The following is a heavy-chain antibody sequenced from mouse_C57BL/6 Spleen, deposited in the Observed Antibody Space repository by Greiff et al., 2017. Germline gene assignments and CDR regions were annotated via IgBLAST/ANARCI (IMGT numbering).Heavy chain of an antibody. Sequence: QVQLQQPGAELVMPGASVKLSCTASGYTFTSYWMHWVKPRPGQGLEWIGEIDPSDSYTNYNQKFKGKSTLTVDKSSSTAYMQLSSLTSEDSAVYYCARLAGGSTSMDFWGQGTSVTVSS. CDR3: ARLAGGSTSMDF. V-gene: IGHV1-69*01. J-gene: IGHJ4*01. CDR2: IDPSDSYT. D-gene: IGHD1-1*01. CDR1: GYTFTSYW.